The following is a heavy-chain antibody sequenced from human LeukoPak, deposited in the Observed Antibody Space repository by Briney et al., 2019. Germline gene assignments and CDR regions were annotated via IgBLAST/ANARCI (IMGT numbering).Heavy chain of an antibody. D-gene: IGHD6-13*01. CDR1: GYTFTNYD. CDR2: INPNSGYT. CDR3: ARGNRLYSSSWSSLAFDI. V-gene: IGHV1-8*01. J-gene: IGHJ3*02. Sequence: ASVKVSCKASGYTFTNYDINWVRQATGQGLEWMGWINPNSGYTGYAQKLQGRVTVTRDTSISTAYMDLSSLRSEDTAVYYCARGNRLYSSSWSSLAFDIWGQGTMVTVSS.